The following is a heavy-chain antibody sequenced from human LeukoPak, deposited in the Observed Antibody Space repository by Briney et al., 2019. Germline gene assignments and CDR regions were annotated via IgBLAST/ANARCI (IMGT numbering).Heavy chain of an antibody. CDR3: ARDGMTYYYDSSGYYYDY. Sequence: GGSLRLSCAASGFTVSSNEMSWVRQAPGKGLEWVSSISGGSTYYADSVKGRFTISRDNSKNTLYLQMNSLRAEDTAVYYCARDGMTYYYDSSGYYYDYWGQGTLVTVSS. J-gene: IGHJ4*02. CDR1: GFTVSSNE. V-gene: IGHV3-38-3*01. D-gene: IGHD3-22*01. CDR2: ISGGST.